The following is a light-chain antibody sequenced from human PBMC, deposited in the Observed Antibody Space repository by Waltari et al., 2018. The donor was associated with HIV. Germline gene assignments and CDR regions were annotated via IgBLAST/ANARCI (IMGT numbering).Light chain of an antibody. J-gene: IGKJ1*01. Sequence: EIVLTQSPATLSLSPGDRATLSCRASQSVSSYLAWYQQKPGQALRLLIYDASNRATGIPARFSGSGSGTDFTLTISSLEPEDFAVYFCQQRSNWPPWTFGQGTKVEIK. V-gene: IGKV3-11*01. CDR1: QSVSSY. CDR3: QQRSNWPPWT. CDR2: DAS.